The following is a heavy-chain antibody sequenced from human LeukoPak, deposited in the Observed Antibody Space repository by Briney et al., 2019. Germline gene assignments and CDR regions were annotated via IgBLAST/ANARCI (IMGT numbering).Heavy chain of an antibody. CDR3: ATGLGTTRRTGGYYFDY. CDR1: GYTLTELS. CDR2: FDPEDGET. V-gene: IGHV1-24*01. J-gene: IGHJ4*02. D-gene: IGHD1-1*01. Sequence: ASVKVSCKVSGYTLTELSMHWVRQAPGKGLEWMGGFDPEDGETIYAQKFQGRVTMTEDTSTDTAYMELSSLRSEDTAVYYCATGLGTTRRTGGYYFDYWGQGTQVTVSS.